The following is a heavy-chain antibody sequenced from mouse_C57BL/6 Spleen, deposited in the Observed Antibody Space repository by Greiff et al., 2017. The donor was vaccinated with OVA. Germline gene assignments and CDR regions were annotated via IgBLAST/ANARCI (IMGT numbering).Heavy chain of an antibody. CDR2: ISYDGSN. J-gene: IGHJ3*01. Sequence: VQLKESGPGLVKPSQSLSLTCSVTGYSITSGYYWNWIRQFPGNKLEWMGYISYDGSNNYNPSLKNRISITRDTSKNQFFLKLNSVTTEDTATYYCARDESTWVFAYWGQGTLVTVSA. CDR3: ARDESTWVFAY. D-gene: IGHD4-1*01. V-gene: IGHV3-6*01. CDR1: GYSITSGYY.